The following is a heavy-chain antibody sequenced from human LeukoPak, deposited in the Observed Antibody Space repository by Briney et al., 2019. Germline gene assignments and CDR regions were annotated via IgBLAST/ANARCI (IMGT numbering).Heavy chain of an antibody. D-gene: IGHD6-19*01. V-gene: IGHV4-61*02. J-gene: IGHJ4*02. CDR3: ARGIGRAVAAHFDY. CDR1: GGSISSGSYY. CDR2: IYTSGST. Sequence: SETLSLTCTVSGGSISSGSYYWSWIRQPGGKGLGWIGRIYTSGSTNYNPSLKSRVTISVDTSKNQFSLKLSSVTAADTAVYYCARGIGRAVAAHFDYWGQGTLVTVSS.